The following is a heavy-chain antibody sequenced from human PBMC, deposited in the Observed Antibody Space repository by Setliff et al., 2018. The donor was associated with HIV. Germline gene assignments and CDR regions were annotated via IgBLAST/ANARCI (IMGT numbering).Heavy chain of an antibody. J-gene: IGHJ4*02. CDR1: GDTFRSRA. V-gene: IGHV1-69*13. D-gene: IGHD1-26*01. CDR3: AREGNSGHGGQIEFGY. CDR2: IIPMFGTA. Sequence: GASVKVSCKASGDTFRSRAFNWVRQAPGQGPEWMGGIIPMFGTANYAQKFQGRVTLTADESTSTVYMELSSLRSDDTALYYCAREGNSGHGGQIEFGYWGQGTLVTVSS.